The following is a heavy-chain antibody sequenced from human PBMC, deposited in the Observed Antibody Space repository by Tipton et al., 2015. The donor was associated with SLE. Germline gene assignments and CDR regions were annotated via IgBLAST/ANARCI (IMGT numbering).Heavy chain of an antibody. CDR2: IYYSGST. D-gene: IGHD1-20*01. V-gene: IGHV4-34*01. CDR3: ARGRGITGTTDWFGP. Sequence: TLSLTCAVYGGSFSGYYWSWIRQPPGKGLEWIGSIYYSGSTYYNPSLKSRVTISVDTSKNQFSLKLSSVTAADTAVYYCARGRGITGTTDWFGPWGQGTLVTVSS. CDR1: GGSFSGYY. J-gene: IGHJ5*02.